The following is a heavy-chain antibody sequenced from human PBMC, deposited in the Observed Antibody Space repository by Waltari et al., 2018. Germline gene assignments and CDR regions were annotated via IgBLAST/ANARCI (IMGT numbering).Heavy chain of an antibody. V-gene: IGHV3-48*03. J-gene: IGHJ4*02. CDR2: ITNSGSTI. CDR1: GFTFTTYE. CDR3: SRGGTDFWTGGEDRYYFDY. D-gene: IGHD3-3*01. Sequence: EVQLEESGGDLVQPGGSLRRSCAASGFTFTTYEFNWVRQAPGKGLEWISYITNSGSTIYYANSVKGRFTISRDNAKNSLFLQMNNLRAEDTAIYYCSRGGTDFWTGGEDRYYFDYWGRGTMVTVSS.